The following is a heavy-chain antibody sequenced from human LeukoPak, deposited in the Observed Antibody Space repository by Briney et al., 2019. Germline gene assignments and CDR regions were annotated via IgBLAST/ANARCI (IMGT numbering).Heavy chain of an antibody. D-gene: IGHD6-13*01. CDR3: ARETRSSWSSNFDY. J-gene: IGHJ4*02. V-gene: IGHV4-59*01. CDR1: GGSISSYY. Sequence: KPSETLSLTCTVSGGSISSYYWSWIRQPPGKGLEWIGYIYYSGSTNYNPSLKSRVTISVDTSKNQFSLKLSSVTAADTAVYYCARETRSSWSSNFDYWGLGTLVTVSS. CDR2: IYYSGST.